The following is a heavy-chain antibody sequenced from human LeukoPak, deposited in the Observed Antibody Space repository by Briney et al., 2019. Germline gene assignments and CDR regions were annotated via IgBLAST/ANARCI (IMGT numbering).Heavy chain of an antibody. Sequence: ASVKVSCKASGYTFTSYGINWVRQATGQGLEWMGWMNPNSGNTGYAQKFQGRVTMTRNTSISTAYMELSSLRSEDTAVYYCARGVDPMRPYYDFWSGYYRGVYYYYGMDVWGQGTTVTVSS. V-gene: IGHV1-8*02. CDR2: MNPNSGNT. J-gene: IGHJ6*02. CDR3: ARGVDPMRPYYDFWSGYYRGVYYYYGMDV. D-gene: IGHD3-3*01. CDR1: GYTFTSYG.